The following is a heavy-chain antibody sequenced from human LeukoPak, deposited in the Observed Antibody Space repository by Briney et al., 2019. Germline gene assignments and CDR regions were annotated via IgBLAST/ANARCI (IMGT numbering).Heavy chain of an antibody. CDR2: IDTNTGSP. Sequence: GASVKVSCKASGYTFTTYPINWVRQAPGQGLEWMGWIDTNTGSPTYAQGLTGRFVFSLDTSVSTAYLQISSLKAEDTAVYYCARTNDFWSGYYLASDYWGQGTLVTVSS. D-gene: IGHD3-3*01. J-gene: IGHJ4*02. CDR1: GYTFTTYP. V-gene: IGHV7-4-1*02. CDR3: ARTNDFWSGYYLASDY.